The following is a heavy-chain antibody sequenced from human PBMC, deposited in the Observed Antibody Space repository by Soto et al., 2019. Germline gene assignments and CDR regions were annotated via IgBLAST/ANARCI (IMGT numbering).Heavy chain of an antibody. CDR3: ARVTYYDFWSGYYTGSPDAFDI. CDR2: IYHSGSI. CDR1: GGSISSGGYS. Sequence: SETLSLTCAVSGGSISSGGYSWSWIRQPPGKGLEGIGYIYHSGSIYYNPSLKSRVTISVDRSKNQFSLKLSSVTAADTAVYYCARVTYYDFWSGYYTGSPDAFDIWGQGTMVTVSS. J-gene: IGHJ3*02. V-gene: IGHV4-30-2*01. D-gene: IGHD3-3*01.